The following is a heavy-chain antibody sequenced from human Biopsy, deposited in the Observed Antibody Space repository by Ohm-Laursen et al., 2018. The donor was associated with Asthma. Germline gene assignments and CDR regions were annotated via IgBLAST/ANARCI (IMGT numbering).Heavy chain of an antibody. J-gene: IGHJ4*02. Sequence: PTQTLTLTCSFSGFSLSSSGANVNWIRQPPGKALEWLARIDWEEDKFYSTSLRTRLTISKGSSEDQVVPTMTNMGPVDTATYYCTRHNDYWGPRILVTVSS. V-gene: IGHV2-70*04. CDR1: GFSLSSSGAN. CDR3: TRHNDY. D-gene: IGHD1-14*01. CDR2: IDWEEDK.